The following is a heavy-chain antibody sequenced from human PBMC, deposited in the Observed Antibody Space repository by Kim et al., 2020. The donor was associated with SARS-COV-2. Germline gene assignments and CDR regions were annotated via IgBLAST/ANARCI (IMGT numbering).Heavy chain of an antibody. CDR2: ISGSGGST. CDR1: GFTFSSYA. D-gene: IGHD5-18*01. J-gene: IGHJ4*02. Sequence: GGSLRLSCAASGFTFSSYAMSWVRQAPGKGLEWVSAISGSGGSTYYADSVKGRFTISRDNSKNTLYLQMNSLRAEDTAVYYCAKDQAKDTAMVRSPGGDFDYWGQGTLVTVSS. V-gene: IGHV3-23*01. CDR3: AKDQAKDTAMVRSPGGDFDY.